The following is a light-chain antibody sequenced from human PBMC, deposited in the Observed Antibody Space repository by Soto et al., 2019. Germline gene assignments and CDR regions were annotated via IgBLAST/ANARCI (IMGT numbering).Light chain of an antibody. J-gene: IGKJ4*01. CDR3: QQYNICPRS. Sequence: EIVMTQSPDTLSVSPGERATLSCRASQSVGSNLAWYQQKPGQAPRLLIYGASTRATGFPARFSGSGYGTEFTLAISSLQSEDFAVYYCQQYNICPRSFGGGTKVEIK. V-gene: IGKV3-15*01. CDR2: GAS. CDR1: QSVGSN.